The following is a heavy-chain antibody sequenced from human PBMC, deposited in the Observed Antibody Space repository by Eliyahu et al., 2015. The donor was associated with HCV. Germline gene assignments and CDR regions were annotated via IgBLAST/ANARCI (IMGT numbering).Heavy chain of an antibody. CDR2: ISGSGGST. Sequence: EVQXLESGGGLVQPGGSLXLSCAASGFXFSSYAMGWVXQAPGKGLEWVSAISGSGGSTYYADSVKGRFTISRDNSKNTLYLQMNSLRAEDTAVYYCAKEDRIAAPLDYWGQGTLVTVSS. CDR1: GFXFSSYA. CDR3: AKEDRIAAPLDY. J-gene: IGHJ4*02. V-gene: IGHV3-23*01. D-gene: IGHD6-25*01.